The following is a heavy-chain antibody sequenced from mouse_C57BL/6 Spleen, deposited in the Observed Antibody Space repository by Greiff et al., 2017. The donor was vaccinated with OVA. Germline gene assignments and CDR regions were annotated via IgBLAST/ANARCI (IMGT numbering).Heavy chain of an antibody. CDR1: GFTFSDYY. D-gene: IGHD3-2*02. J-gene: IGHJ2*01. Sequence: EVQVVESEGGLVQPGSSMKLSCTASGFTFSDYYMAWVRQVPEKGLEWVANINYDGSSTYYLDSLKSRFIISRDNAKNILYLQMSSLKSEDTATYYCARDQGAQAYFDYWGQGTTLTVSS. V-gene: IGHV5-16*01. CDR2: INYDGSST. CDR3: ARDQGAQAYFDY.